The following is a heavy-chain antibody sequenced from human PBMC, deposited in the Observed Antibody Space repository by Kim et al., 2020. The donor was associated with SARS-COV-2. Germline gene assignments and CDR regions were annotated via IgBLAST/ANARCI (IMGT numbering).Heavy chain of an antibody. CDR3: ARDRQSSGSYFDY. Sequence: YNPTRGCPVTISVDTSKNQFYLKLSSMTAADTAVYYCARDRQSSGSYFDYWGQGTLVTVSS. J-gene: IGHJ4*02. D-gene: IGHD3-22*01. V-gene: IGHV4-31*01.